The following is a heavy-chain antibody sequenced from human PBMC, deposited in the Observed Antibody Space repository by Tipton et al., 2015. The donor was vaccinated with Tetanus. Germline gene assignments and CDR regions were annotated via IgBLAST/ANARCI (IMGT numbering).Heavy chain of an antibody. J-gene: IGHJ2*01. D-gene: IGHD3-3*01. V-gene: IGHV4-30-4*01. CDR3: ARVRAWTIPRDAVKRGSFWYFDL. CDR2: IYSRGGI. CDR1: GDSISRGGYF. Sequence: TLSLTCTVSGDSISRGGYFWKWIRQRPGKGPGGVGYIYSRGGISYKPSLKSRLSISRDTSKNQFSMNLTSVTAADGAVYYCARVRAWTIPRDAVKRGSFWYFDLWGRGSLVTVSS.